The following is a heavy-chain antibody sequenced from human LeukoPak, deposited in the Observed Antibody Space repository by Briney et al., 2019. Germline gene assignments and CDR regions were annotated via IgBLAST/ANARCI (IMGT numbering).Heavy chain of an antibody. CDR3: ANDVDTAMVTAYYYYGMDV. CDR1: GGTFSSYA. J-gene: IGHJ6*02. Sequence: ASVKVSCKASGGTFSSYAISWVRQAPGQGLEWMGRIIPILGIANYAQKFQGRVTITADKSTSTAYMELSSLRSEDTAVYYCANDVDTAMVTAYYYYGMDVWGQRTTVTVSS. D-gene: IGHD5-18*01. V-gene: IGHV1-69*04. CDR2: IIPILGIA.